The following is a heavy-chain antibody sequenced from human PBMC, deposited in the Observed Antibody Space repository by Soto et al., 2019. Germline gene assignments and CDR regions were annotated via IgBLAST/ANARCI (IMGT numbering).Heavy chain of an antibody. D-gene: IGHD2-2*01. J-gene: IGHJ6*02. CDR1: GYTFTGYY. Sequence: GASVKVSCKASGYTFTGYYMHWVRQAPGQGLEWMGWINPNSGGTNYAQKFQGWVTMTRDTSISTAYMELSRLRSDDTAVYYCARGHRYCSSTSCPYNHYGMDVWGQGITVTVSS. CDR2: INPNSGGT. CDR3: ARGHRYCSSTSCPYNHYGMDV. V-gene: IGHV1-2*04.